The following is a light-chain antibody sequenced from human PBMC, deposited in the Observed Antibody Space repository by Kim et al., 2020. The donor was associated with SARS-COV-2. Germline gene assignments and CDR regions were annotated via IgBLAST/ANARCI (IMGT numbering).Light chain of an antibody. CDR1: QSVRSY. Sequence: LAPGERATLSCRASQSVRSYLGWYRQKPGQAPRLLIYDTSNRAPGIPARFSGSGSGTDFTLTISSLEPEDFAIYYCQQRSDWPLTFGGGTKVDIK. CDR3: QQRSDWPLT. CDR2: DTS. V-gene: IGKV3-11*01. J-gene: IGKJ4*01.